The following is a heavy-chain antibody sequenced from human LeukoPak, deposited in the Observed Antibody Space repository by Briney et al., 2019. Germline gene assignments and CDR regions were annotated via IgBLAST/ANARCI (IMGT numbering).Heavy chain of an antibody. CDR1: GFTFSSYS. Sequence: GGSLRLSCAASGFTFSSYSMNWVRQAPGKGLEWVSSISSSTSYIYYADSVKGRFTISRDNAKNSLYLQMNSLRAEDTAVYYCARDAQENYAAYYFDYWGQGTLVTVSS. J-gene: IGHJ4*02. CDR2: ISSSTSYI. CDR3: ARDAQENYAAYYFDY. D-gene: IGHD2-2*01. V-gene: IGHV3-21*01.